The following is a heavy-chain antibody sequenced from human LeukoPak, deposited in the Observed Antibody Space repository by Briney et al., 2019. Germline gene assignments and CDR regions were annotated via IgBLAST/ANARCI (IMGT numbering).Heavy chain of an antibody. CDR1: GFTFSSYG. CDR2: IRYDGTNK. J-gene: IGHJ6*03. D-gene: IGHD2-21*01. CDR3: ARLNCGGDCLYYYYYMDV. V-gene: IGHV3-30*02. Sequence: GGSLRLSCAASGFTFSSYGMHWVRQAPGKGLEWVAFIRYDGTNKYYADSMKGRFTISRDNSKNTLYLQMNSLRAEDTAVYYCARLNCGGDCLYYYYYMDVWGKGTTVTVSS.